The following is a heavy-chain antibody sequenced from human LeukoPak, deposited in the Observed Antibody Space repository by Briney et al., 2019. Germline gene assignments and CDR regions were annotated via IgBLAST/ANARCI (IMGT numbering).Heavy chain of an antibody. CDR2: IYYSGST. J-gene: IGHJ3*02. CDR3: ARRFGTTTVAYDAFDI. Sequence: SETLSLTCTVSGGSISSYYWSWIRQPPGKGLEWIGYIYYSGSTKYNPSLKSRVTISVDASKNQFSLKLSSVTAADTAVYYCARRFGTTTVAYDAFDIWGQGTMVTVSS. CDR1: GGSISSYY. D-gene: IGHD4-23*01. V-gene: IGHV4-59*08.